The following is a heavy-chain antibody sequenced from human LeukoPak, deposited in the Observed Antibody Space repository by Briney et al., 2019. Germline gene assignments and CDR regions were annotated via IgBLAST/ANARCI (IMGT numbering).Heavy chain of an antibody. CDR1: GLTGSHNY. Sequence: GGSLRLSCAASGLTGSHNYVSWVRQTPGKGLEWVSIFYSGGATIYVDSVKGRFTISRDNSKNMLYLQMNSLRAEDTAVYYCARGRGLDVWGQGTTVTVSS. D-gene: IGHD2-15*01. V-gene: IGHV3-53*01. CDR2: FYSGGAT. J-gene: IGHJ6*02. CDR3: ARGRGLDV.